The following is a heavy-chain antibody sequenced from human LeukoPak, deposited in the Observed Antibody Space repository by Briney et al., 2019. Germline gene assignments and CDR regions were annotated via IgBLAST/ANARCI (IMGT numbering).Heavy chain of an antibody. CDR3: AKDLSVAGYDSSGYLFQH. CDR2: ISGSGGST. Sequence: HPGGSLRLSCAASGFTFSSYAMSWVRQAPGKGLEWVSAISGSGGSTYYADSVKGRFTISRDNSKNTLYLQMNSLRAEDTAVYYCAKDLSVAGYDSSGYLFQHWGQGTLVTVSS. V-gene: IGHV3-23*01. D-gene: IGHD3-22*01. CDR1: GFTFSSYA. J-gene: IGHJ1*01.